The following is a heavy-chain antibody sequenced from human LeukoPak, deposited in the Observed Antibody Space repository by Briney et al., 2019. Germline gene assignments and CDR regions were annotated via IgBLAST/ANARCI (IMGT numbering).Heavy chain of an antibody. D-gene: IGHD6-19*01. Sequence: LETLSLTCAVSGVPFSNYYWSWVRQSPRQGLEWIGEINHSGYTNYNPSLKSRVTMSIDTSTNQFSLMLTSVTAADAGVYYCTRAVAGHPDWGQGTLVTVSS. CDR1: GVPFSNYY. CDR3: TRAVAGHPD. J-gene: IGHJ4*02. CDR2: INHSGYT. V-gene: IGHV4-34*01.